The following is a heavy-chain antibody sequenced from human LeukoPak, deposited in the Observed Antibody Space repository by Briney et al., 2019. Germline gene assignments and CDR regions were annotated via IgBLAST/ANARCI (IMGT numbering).Heavy chain of an antibody. CDR2: IYYSGST. CDR3: ARGRSRDGYNYDY. CDR1: GGSISTYY. D-gene: IGHD5-24*01. Sequence: PSETLSLTCTASGGSISTYYWSWIRQPPGKGLEWMGYIYYSGSTNYTPSLKSRVTISVDTSKNQFSLNLSTVTAADTAVYYCARGRSRDGYNYDYWGQGTLVTVSS. V-gene: IGHV4-59*01. J-gene: IGHJ4*02.